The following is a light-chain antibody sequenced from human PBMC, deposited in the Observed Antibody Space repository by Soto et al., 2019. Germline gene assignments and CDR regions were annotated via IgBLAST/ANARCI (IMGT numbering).Light chain of an antibody. V-gene: IGKV1-39*01. Sequence: ASQSVSSYLDWYQQKPGKAPKLLIYAASSLHSGIPSRFSGIGSGTDFTLTISSLQPEDFAAYYCQQRSSWPLTFGEGTKVDIK. J-gene: IGKJ4*01. CDR1: QSVSSY. CDR3: QQRSSWPLT. CDR2: AAS.